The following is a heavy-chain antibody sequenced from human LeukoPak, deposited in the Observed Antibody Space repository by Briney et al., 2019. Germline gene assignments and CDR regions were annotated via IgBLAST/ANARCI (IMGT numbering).Heavy chain of an antibody. Sequence: GASVKVSCTASGGTFSSYAISWVRQAPGQGLEWMGGIIPIFGTANYAQKFQGRVTITADESTSTAYMELSSLRSEDTAVYYCARTSIAAAGNFDYWGQGTLVTVSS. D-gene: IGHD6-13*01. CDR2: IIPIFGTA. J-gene: IGHJ4*02. CDR1: GGTFSSYA. V-gene: IGHV1-69*01. CDR3: ARTSIAAAGNFDY.